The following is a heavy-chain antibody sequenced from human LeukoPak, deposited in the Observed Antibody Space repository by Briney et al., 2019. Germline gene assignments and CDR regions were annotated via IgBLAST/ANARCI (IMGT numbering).Heavy chain of an antibody. V-gene: IGHV4-39*01. CDR1: GGSFSSNSYY. CDR2: VYYGGNP. J-gene: IGHJ6*03. Sequence: SETLSLTCTVSGGSFSSNSYYWDWVRQPPGKGLEWIGNVYYGGNPFYNSSLESRVTISVDMSKNQFSLKLTSLTAADTAVYYCARQRADYFYHYLDVWGKGTSVTVSS. CDR3: ARQRADYFYHYLDV.